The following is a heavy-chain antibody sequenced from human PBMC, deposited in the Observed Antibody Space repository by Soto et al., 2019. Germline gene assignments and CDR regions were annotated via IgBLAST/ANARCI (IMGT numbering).Heavy chain of an antibody. J-gene: IGHJ4*02. CDR1: GGSLSGYY. Sequence: SETLSLTCPLSGGSLSGYYWTLLRKPPGKGLEWIGDFYYSGSPHHNPSLKNRVSISEDRSKNEFSLKLSSVTAAGTAIYYCAREFYYDSSGIGFDSWGQGTLVTVSS. D-gene: IGHD3-22*01. CDR3: AREFYYDSSGIGFDS. CDR2: FYYSGSP. V-gene: IGHV4-59*01.